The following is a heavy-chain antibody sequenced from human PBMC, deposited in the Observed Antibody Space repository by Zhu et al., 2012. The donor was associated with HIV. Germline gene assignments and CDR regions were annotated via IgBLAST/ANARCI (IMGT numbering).Heavy chain of an antibody. CDR1: GGSISY. CDR3: ARYCTTTGCSNYAFDI. V-gene: IGHV4-30-4*08. CDR2: MHYTGTA. Sequence: QVQLQESGPGLVKPSQTLSLTCSFSGGSISYWSWVRQPPGKGLEWIGYMHYTGTAYYNPVLRESSFHVSRDVQEPVLPEAEFCDCRRHGRIFCARYCTTTGCSNYAFDIWAKGQWSPSLQ. J-gene: IGHJ3*02. D-gene: IGHD2-2*01.